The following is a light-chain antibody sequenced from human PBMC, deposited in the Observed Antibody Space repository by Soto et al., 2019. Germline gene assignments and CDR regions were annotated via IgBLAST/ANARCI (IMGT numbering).Light chain of an antibody. CDR3: GSWDSSLSADV. Sequence: QSALTQPPSVSAAPGQKVTISCSGSSSNIGGNSVSWYQQLPGTAPKLLIYDDDKRPSGISDRFSGSKSGTSATLGITGFQTGDEADYYCGSWDSSLSADVFGTGTQLTVL. V-gene: IGLV1-51*01. J-gene: IGLJ1*01. CDR2: DDD. CDR1: SSNIGGNS.